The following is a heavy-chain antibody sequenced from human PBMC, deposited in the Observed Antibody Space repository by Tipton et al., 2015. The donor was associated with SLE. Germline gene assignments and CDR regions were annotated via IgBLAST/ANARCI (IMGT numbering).Heavy chain of an antibody. CDR2: ISRSSSSI. J-gene: IGHJ4*02. CDR3: ARSLASAGSTPLDY. D-gene: IGHD6-13*01. V-gene: IGHV3-21*03. CDR1: GFLFSTNA. Sequence: QLVQSGGGVVQPGRSLRLSCAASGFLFSTNAMGWVRQAPGKGLEWVSSISRSSSSIYYAGSVKGRFTISRDNAKNSLFLEMNSLRAEDTAVYYCARSLASAGSTPLDYWGQGTLVTVSS.